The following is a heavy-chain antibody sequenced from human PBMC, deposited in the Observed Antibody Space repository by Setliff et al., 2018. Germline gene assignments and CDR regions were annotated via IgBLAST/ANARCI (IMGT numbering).Heavy chain of an antibody. D-gene: IGHD3-3*01. J-gene: IGHJ6*02. CDR2: IYYSGST. V-gene: IGHV4-59*12. CDR1: GGSISSYY. CDR3: ARDTEGRYNFWSGYYEDYYYYGMDV. Sequence: SETLSLTCTVSGGSISSYYWSWIRQPPGKGLEWIGYIYYSGSTYYNPSLKSRVTISVDTSKNQFSLKLSSVTAADTAVYYCARDTEGRYNFWSGYYEDYYYYGMDVWGQGTTVTVSS.